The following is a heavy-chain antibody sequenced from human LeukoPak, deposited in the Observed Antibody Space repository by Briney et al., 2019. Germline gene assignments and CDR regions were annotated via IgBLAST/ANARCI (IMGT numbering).Heavy chain of an antibody. V-gene: IGHV3-30*02. CDR3: AKPRVARNWYFDL. Sequence: TGGSLRLSCAASGFTFSTYAMHWVRQTPGKGLEWVAFIRYDGSGTYYADSMKGRFTISRDNSKNTIYLQMNSLRTEDTAIYYCAKPRVARNWYFDLWGRGTLVTVSS. CDR1: GFTFSTYA. J-gene: IGHJ2*01. D-gene: IGHD6-6*01. CDR2: IRYDGSGT.